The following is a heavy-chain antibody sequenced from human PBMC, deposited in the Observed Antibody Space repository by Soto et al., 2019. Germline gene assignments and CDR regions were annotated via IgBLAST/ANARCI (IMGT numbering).Heavy chain of an antibody. Sequence: GGSLRLACAASGFTFSTYAMTWVRQAPGKGLEWVSSISSSSSYIYYADSVKGRFTISRDNSQNSVFLQMNSLRDEDTAIYYCTKDRQPDGFWTFDYWGQGTQVTVSS. CDR3: TKDRQPDGFWTFDY. CDR2: ISSSSSYI. V-gene: IGHV3-23*01. D-gene: IGHD3-3*01. CDR1: GFTFSTYA. J-gene: IGHJ4*02.